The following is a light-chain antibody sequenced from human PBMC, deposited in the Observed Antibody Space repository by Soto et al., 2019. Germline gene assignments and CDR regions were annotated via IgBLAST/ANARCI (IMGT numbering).Light chain of an antibody. CDR3: AAWDDSLSGPV. Sequence: QSVLTQPPSASGTPGQKVTISCSGSSSNIGNNYLYWYQQLPGMAPKLLIYSNNQRPSGVPDRFSGSKSGTSASLAIRGLRSEDEADYYCAAWDDSLSGPVFGGGTQLTVL. CDR2: SNN. CDR1: SSNIGNNY. V-gene: IGLV1-47*02. J-gene: IGLJ3*02.